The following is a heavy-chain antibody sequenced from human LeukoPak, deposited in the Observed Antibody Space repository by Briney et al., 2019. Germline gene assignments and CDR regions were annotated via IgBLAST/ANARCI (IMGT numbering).Heavy chain of an antibody. CDR2: ISSSSSYI. CDR3: AREADDSSFDY. J-gene: IGHJ4*02. Sequence: PGGSLRLSCAASGFTFSSYSMNWVRQAPGKGLEWVSSISSSSSYIYHADSVKGRFTISRDNAKNSLYLQMNSLRAEDTAVYYCAREADDSSFDYWGQGTLVTVSS. V-gene: IGHV3-21*01. CDR1: GFTFSSYS. D-gene: IGHD3-22*01.